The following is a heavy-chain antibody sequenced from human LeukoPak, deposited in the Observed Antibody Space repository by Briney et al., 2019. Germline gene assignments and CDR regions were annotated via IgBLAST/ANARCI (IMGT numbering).Heavy chain of an antibody. Sequence: SETLSLTCGVYGVPFSGYYWSWIRQAPEKGLEWIGEINHSGNTNYNPSHKSAVTITADTSKKQFSQKLSYVTAADTAVYYCARVYSDSWPGYYFDNWGQGTLVTVSS. V-gene: IGHV4-34*01. CDR1: GVPFSGYY. J-gene: IGHJ4*02. D-gene: IGHD6-13*01. CDR2: INHSGNT. CDR3: ARVYSDSWPGYYFDN.